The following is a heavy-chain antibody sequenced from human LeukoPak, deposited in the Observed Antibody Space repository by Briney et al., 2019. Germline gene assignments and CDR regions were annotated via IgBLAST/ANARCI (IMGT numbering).Heavy chain of an antibody. V-gene: IGHV4-30-4*01. CDR2: IYYSGST. Sequence: KTSQTLSLTCTVSGGSISSGDYYWSWIRQPPGKGLEWIGYIYYSGSTYYNPSLKSRVTISVDTSKNQFSLKLSSVTAADTAVYYCARVPRGGGFDPWGQGTLVTVSS. J-gene: IGHJ5*02. CDR1: GGSISSGDYY. CDR3: ARVPRGGGFDP. D-gene: IGHD5-12*01.